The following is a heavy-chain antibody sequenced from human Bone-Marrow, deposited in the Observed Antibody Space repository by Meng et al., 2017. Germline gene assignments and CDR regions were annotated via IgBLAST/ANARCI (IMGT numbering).Heavy chain of an antibody. V-gene: IGHV3-30*01. D-gene: IGHD6-13*01. CDR2: ISYDGSNK. J-gene: IGHJ4*02. Sequence: QVVLVGSGGGVVQPGRSLRLSCAASGFTFSSYAMHWVRQAPGKGLEWVAVISYDGSNKYYADSVKGRFTISRDNSKNTLYLQMNSLRAEDTAVYYCARDRAAAGIYDYWGQGTLVTVSS. CDR1: GFTFSSYA. CDR3: ARDRAAAGIYDY.